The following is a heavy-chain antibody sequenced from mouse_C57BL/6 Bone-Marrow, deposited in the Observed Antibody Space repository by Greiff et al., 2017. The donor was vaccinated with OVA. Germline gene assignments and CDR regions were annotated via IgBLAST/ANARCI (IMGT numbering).Heavy chain of an antibody. CDR1: GYTFTSYW. J-gene: IGHJ4*01. D-gene: IGHD3-1*01. Sequence: QVQLKQPGTELVKPGASVKLSCKASGYTFTSYWMHWVKQRPGQGLEWIGNINPSNGGTNYNEKFKSKATLTVDKSSSTAYMQLSSLTSEDSAVYDCARDRAYYYAMDYWGQGTSVTVSS. V-gene: IGHV1-53*01. CDR3: ARDRAYYYAMDY. CDR2: INPSNGGT.